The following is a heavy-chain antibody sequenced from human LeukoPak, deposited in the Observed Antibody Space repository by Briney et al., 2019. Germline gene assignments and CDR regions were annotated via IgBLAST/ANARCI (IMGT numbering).Heavy chain of an antibody. CDR2: ISSSSTYL. D-gene: IGHD6-6*01. Sequence: GGSLRLSCAASGFTFSSYTMNWVRQAPGKGLEWVSYISSSSTYLYYADSVKGRFTISRDNARDSLYLRMNSLRVEDTAVYYCARDLVGDVWGQGTTVTVSS. CDR1: GFTFSSYT. V-gene: IGHV3-21*01. CDR3: ARDLVGDV. J-gene: IGHJ6*02.